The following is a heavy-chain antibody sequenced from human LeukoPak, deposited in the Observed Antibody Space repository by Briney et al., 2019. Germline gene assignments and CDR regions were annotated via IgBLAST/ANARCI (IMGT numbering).Heavy chain of an antibody. V-gene: IGHV4-4*07. D-gene: IGHD5-24*01. CDR2: IYTSGST. Sequence: PSETLSLNCTVSGGSISSYYWSWIRQPAGKGLEWIGRIYTSGSTNYNPSLKSRVTMSVDTSKNQFSLKLSSATAADTAVYYCARGVSRDGYHGGAFDIWGQGTMVTVSS. CDR1: GGSISSYY. CDR3: ARGVSRDGYHGGAFDI. J-gene: IGHJ3*02.